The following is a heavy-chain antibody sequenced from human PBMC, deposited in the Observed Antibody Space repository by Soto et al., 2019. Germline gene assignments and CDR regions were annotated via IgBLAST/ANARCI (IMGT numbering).Heavy chain of an antibody. CDR2: IIRIFGTP. CDR1: GGTFSSYA. CDR3: ARQGSNEYYYYGMDV. Sequence: SVKVSCKASGGTFSSYAINWVRQAPGQGLEWMGGIIRIFGTPDYAQRFQGRVTITADESTSTAYMELSSLRSEDTAVYYCARQGSNEYYYYGMDVWGQGTTVTVSS. J-gene: IGHJ6*02. D-gene: IGHD3-10*01. V-gene: IGHV1-69*01.